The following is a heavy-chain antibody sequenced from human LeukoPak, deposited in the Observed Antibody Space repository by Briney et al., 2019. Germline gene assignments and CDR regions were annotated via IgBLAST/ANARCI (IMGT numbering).Heavy chain of an antibody. J-gene: IGHJ6*02. CDR1: GFTSIAYA. CDR2: ISGGGATT. Sequence: GGSLRLSCVGSGFTSIAYALTWARQAPGKGLEWVSGISGGGATTYYADSVKGRFTISRDNSKNTLYLQMNSLRADDTAIYYCARNQQLGGHSYYYYGMDVWGQGTMVTVSS. D-gene: IGHD3-16*01. CDR3: ARNQQLGGHSYYYYGMDV. V-gene: IGHV3-23*01.